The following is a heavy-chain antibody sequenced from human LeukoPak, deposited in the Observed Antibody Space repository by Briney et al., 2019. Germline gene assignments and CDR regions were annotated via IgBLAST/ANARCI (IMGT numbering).Heavy chain of an antibody. D-gene: IGHD3-9*01. J-gene: IGHJ4*02. CDR1: GFTFSNHW. CDR3: ARRDDILTGYDY. CDR2: INRGGSRT. Sequence: GSLRLSCAASGFTFSNHWMHWVRQAPGKGLMWVSRINRGGSRTDYADSVKGRFTISRDNSKNTLYLQMNSLRAEDTAVYYCARRDDILTGYDYWGQGTLVTVSS. V-gene: IGHV3-74*01.